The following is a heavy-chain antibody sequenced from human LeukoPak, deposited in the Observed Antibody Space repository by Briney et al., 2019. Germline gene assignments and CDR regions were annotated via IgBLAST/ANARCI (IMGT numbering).Heavy chain of an antibody. CDR3: ARQGSTWFFNFFDF. J-gene: IGHJ4*02. CDR1: GGSIRTSDYY. Sequence: SETLSLTCTVSGGSIRTSDYYWAWIRQPPGKGLEWIGSIFYRGSTYYNPSLKSRVTMSVDTSKNQFSLNLGSVTATDTAVYFCARQGSTWFFNFFDFWGQGTLVTVSS. V-gene: IGHV4-39*01. D-gene: IGHD6-13*01. CDR2: IFYRGST.